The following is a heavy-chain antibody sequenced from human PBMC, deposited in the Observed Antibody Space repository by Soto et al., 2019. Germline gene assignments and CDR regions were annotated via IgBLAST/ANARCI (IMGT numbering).Heavy chain of an antibody. CDR2: ISWDGEK. CDR3: AHSRGDLFTGHYYLDY. CDR1: GFSLNTRGVG. D-gene: IGHD3-9*01. J-gene: IGHJ4*02. V-gene: IGHV2-5*02. Sequence: ITLKESGPTLVKPTQTLTLTCTFSGFSLNTRGVGVGCIRQPPGKALEWLALISWDGEKRYSPSLKSRLTSTKDTSENQVVLTMTNMEPVDTPTYYCAHSRGDLFTGHYYLDYWGQGTLVTVSS.